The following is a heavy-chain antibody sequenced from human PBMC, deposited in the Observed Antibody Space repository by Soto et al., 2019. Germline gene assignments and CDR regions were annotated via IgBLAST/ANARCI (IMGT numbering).Heavy chain of an antibody. Sequence: SETLCLTCTVSGGSISSGGYYWSWIRQHPGKGLEWIGYIYYSGSTYYNPSLKSRVTISVDTSKNQFSLKLSSVTAADTAVYYCARTGLWFGEPTPYYYYGMDVWGQGTTVTVSS. CDR1: GGSISSGGYY. V-gene: IGHV4-31*03. J-gene: IGHJ6*02. CDR3: ARTGLWFGEPTPYYYYGMDV. D-gene: IGHD3-10*01. CDR2: IYYSGST.